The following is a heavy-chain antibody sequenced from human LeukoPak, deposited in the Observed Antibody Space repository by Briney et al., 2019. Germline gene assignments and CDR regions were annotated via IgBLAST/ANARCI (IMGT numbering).Heavy chain of an antibody. CDR2: ILYDGSNK. CDR3: ARVVAGSVYNYGMDV. CDR1: GFTFSTYV. D-gene: IGHD6-19*01. J-gene: IGHJ6*02. Sequence: GGSLRLSCAASGFTFSTYVMHWVRQAPGKGLLWVAVILYDGSNKYYADSVKGRFIISRDNSKNTLYLQMNSLTAEDTAVYYCARVVAGSVYNYGMDVWGQGTTVTVSS. V-gene: IGHV3-30*01.